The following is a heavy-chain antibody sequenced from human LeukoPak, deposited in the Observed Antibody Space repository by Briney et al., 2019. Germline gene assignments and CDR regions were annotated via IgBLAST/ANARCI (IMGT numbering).Heavy chain of an antibody. J-gene: IGHJ4*02. Sequence: PGGSLRLSCAASGSTFSSYAMSWVRQAPGKGLEWVSGISGSGGSAYYADSVQGRFTISRDNSKNTLYLQMNSLRAEDTAVYYCAKDGPYYYDSSGYSHPDYWGQGTLVAVSS. D-gene: IGHD3-22*01. CDR3: AKDGPYYYDSSGYSHPDY. CDR1: GSTFSSYA. V-gene: IGHV3-23*01. CDR2: ISGSGGSA.